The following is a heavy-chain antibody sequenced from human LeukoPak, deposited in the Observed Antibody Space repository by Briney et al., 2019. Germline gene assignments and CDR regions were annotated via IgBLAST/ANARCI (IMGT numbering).Heavy chain of an antibody. Sequence: SVKVSCKASGGTFISYAISWVRQAPGQGLEWRGGSIPIFGTANYAQKFQGRVTITTDESTSTAYMELSSLRSEDTAVYYCARGLAKQDYYYYMDVWGKGTTVTVSS. CDR2: SIPIFGTA. CDR3: ARGLAKQDYYYYMDV. D-gene: IGHD6-19*01. J-gene: IGHJ6*03. V-gene: IGHV1-69*05. CDR1: GGTFISYA.